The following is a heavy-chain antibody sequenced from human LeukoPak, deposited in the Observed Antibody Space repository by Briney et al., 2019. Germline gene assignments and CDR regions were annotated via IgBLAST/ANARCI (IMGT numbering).Heavy chain of an antibody. V-gene: IGHV3-23*01. CDR2: ISGSGGST. J-gene: IGHJ4*02. CDR1: GFTFSSYA. D-gene: IGHD3-16*01. CDR3: AKDFQFTPPLLGFDY. Sequence: GGSLRLSCAASGFTFSSYAMSWVRQAPGKGLEWVSAISGSGGSTYYADSVKGRFTISRDNSKNTLYLQMNSLRAEDTAVYYCAKDFQFTPPLLGFDYWAREPWSPSPQ.